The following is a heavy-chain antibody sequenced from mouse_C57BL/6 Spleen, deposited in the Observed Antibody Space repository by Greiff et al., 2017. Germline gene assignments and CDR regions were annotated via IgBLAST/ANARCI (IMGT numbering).Heavy chain of an antibody. CDR2: SYPGDGDT. Sequence: QVQLQQSGAELVKPGASVKISCKASGYAFSSYWMNWVKKRPGKGLEWIGQSYPGDGDTIYNGKFNGKAKLTAEKTYRTDYMQTSSLPSENSPVYICARGEYGGKGTMGTVSA. J-gene: IGHJ3*01. CDR3: ARGEY. CDR1: GYAFSSYW. V-gene: IGHV1-80*01.